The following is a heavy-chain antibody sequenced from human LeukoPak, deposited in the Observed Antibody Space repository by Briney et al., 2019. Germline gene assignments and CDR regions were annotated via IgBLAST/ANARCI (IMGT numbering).Heavy chain of an antibody. Sequence: PGGSLRLSCAASGLTFSSHWMHWVRQAPGKGLEWVTAISYDGSYKYYVDSVKGRFTISRDNSKNMLYLQMNSLRTEDTAVYYCAKTYSSGWWDLDYWGQGSLVTVSS. CDR3: AKTYSSGWWDLDY. J-gene: IGHJ4*02. V-gene: IGHV3-30*18. CDR1: GLTFSSHW. D-gene: IGHD6-19*01. CDR2: ISYDGSYK.